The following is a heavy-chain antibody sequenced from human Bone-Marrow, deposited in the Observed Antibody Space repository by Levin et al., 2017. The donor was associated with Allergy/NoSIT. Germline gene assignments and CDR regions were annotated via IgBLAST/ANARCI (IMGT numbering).Heavy chain of an antibody. CDR2: IFSGGLT. Sequence: GESLKISCAVSGFTVSNNYMNWVRQAPARGLEWVSVIFSGGLTYYTDSVRGRFTISRDNSKNTLYLQMNSLRAEDTAVYYCASGSAKLPRNYYYGMDVWGQGTTVTVSS. CDR3: ASGSAKLPRNYYYGMDV. D-gene: IGHD4-23*01. CDR1: GFTVSNNY. J-gene: IGHJ6*02. V-gene: IGHV3-66*01.